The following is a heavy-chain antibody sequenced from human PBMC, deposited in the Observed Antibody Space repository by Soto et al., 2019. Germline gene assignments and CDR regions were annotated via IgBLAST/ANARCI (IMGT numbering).Heavy chain of an antibody. Sequence: PSETLSLTCTVSGGSISSGGYYWSWIRQHPGKGLEWIGYIYYSGSTYYNPSLKSRVTISVDTSKNQFSLKLSSVTAADTAVYYCARDLRRYYGSGSYYSYYYGMDVWGQGTTVTVSS. CDR2: IYYSGST. V-gene: IGHV4-31*03. D-gene: IGHD3-10*01. CDR3: ARDLRRYYGSGSYYSYYYGMDV. CDR1: GGSISSGGYY. J-gene: IGHJ6*02.